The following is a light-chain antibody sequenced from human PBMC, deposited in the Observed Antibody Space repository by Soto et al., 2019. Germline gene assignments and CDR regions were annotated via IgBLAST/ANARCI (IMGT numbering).Light chain of an antibody. V-gene: IGKV1-9*01. CDR1: QDIRRN. Sequence: DIQMTQSPSFLSASVGDRITITCRASQDIRRNLAWYQQKAGKAPKVLISAASSLQGGVPSRFSGSGSGTEFTPTISCLQPEDFATYYCQQLNDYPLTFGGGTKVEIK. J-gene: IGKJ4*01. CDR3: QQLNDYPLT. CDR2: AAS.